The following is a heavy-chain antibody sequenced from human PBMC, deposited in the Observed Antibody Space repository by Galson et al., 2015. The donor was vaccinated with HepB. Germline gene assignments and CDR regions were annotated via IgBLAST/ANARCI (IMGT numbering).Heavy chain of an antibody. CDR1: GYTFTSYY. CDR3: ARTEGRSSGREYFQH. D-gene: IGHD6-19*01. V-gene: IGHV1-46*04. J-gene: IGHJ1*01. CDR2: INPSGGST. Sequence: SVKVSCKASGYTFTSYYMHWVRQAPGQGLEWMGIINPSGGSTSYAQKLQGRVTMTRDTSTSTAYMELRSLRSDDTAVYYCARTEGRSSGREYFQHWGQGTLVTVSS.